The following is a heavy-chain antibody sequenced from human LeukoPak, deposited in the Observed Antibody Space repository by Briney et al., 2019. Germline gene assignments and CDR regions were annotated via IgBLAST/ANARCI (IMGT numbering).Heavy chain of an antibody. V-gene: IGHV4-34*01. D-gene: IGHD5-18*01. CDR1: GGSFSGYY. CDR2: IYYSGTT. Sequence: PSETLSLTCAVYGGSFSGYYWGWIRQPPGKGLEGIGSIYYSGTTHYNPSLESRVTISVDTSKNQFSLKLASVTAADTAIYYCAKGAGGFSYYNWFDPWGQGTLVTVSS. J-gene: IGHJ5*02. CDR3: AKGAGGFSYYNWFDP.